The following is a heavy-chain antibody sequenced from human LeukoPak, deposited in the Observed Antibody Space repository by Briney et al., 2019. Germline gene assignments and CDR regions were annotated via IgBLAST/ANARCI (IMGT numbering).Heavy chain of an antibody. D-gene: IGHD6-13*01. CDR2: INHSGST. V-gene: IGHV4-34*01. CDR3: ARQEQQLASWFDP. CDR1: GGSFSGYY. Sequence: SETLSLTCAVYGGSFSGYYWSWIRQPPGKGLEWIGEINHSGSTNYNPSLKSRVTISVDTSKNQFSLKLSSVTAADTAVYYCARQEQQLASWFDPWGQGTLVTVSS. J-gene: IGHJ5*02.